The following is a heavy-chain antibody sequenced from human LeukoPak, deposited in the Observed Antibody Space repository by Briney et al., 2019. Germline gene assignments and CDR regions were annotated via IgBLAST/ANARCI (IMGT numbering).Heavy chain of an antibody. CDR2: ISSRGSSI. V-gene: IGHV3-48*03. Sequence: PGGSLRLSCAASGFTFSGYAMTWVRQAPGKGLEWISFISSRGSSIYYADSVKGRFTISRDNAKNSLYLQMNSLRAEDTAVYYCARDSGSYRGFDYWGQGTLVTVSS. CDR1: GFTFSGYA. D-gene: IGHD1-26*01. J-gene: IGHJ4*02. CDR3: ARDSGSYRGFDY.